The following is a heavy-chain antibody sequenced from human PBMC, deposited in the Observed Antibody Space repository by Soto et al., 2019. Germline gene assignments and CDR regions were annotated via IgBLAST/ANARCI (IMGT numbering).Heavy chain of an antibody. CDR2: IYHSGST. J-gene: IGHJ4*02. CDR1: GGSISSGGYS. D-gene: IGHD6-6*01. Sequence: QLQLQESGSGLVKPSQTLSLTCAVSGGSISSGGYSWSWIRQPPGKGLEWIGYIYHSGSTYYNPSRTSRVTRSVDRSKTQCSLKLSSVTAADTAVYYCAGGIAARPLGYWGQGTLVTVSS. V-gene: IGHV4-30-2*01. CDR3: AGGIAARPLGY.